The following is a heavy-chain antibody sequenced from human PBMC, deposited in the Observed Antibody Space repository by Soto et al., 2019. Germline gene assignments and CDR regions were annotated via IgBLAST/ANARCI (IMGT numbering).Heavy chain of an antibody. CDR2: IYYRGNA. CDR3: ARLEGLATISYYFDF. D-gene: IGHD3-9*01. J-gene: IGHJ4*02. CDR1: DDSINSDKYY. Sequence: SETLSLTCSVSDDSINSDKYYWGWIRQPPGKGLEWIGSIYYRGNAYYNPSLKTRVTISLDKSKNQISLKLNSVTAADSAVFFCARLEGLATISYYFDFWGPGALVTVSS. V-gene: IGHV4-39*01.